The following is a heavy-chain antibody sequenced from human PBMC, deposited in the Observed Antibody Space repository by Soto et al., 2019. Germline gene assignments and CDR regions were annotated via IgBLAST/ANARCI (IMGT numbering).Heavy chain of an antibody. V-gene: IGHV3-64*01. J-gene: IGHJ4*02. D-gene: IGHD5-12*01. CDR1: GVSFSGYA. CDR3: ARGGLYTGYDPFDY. Sequence: PGGSLRLSCAASGVSFSGYALFWVRQAPGKGLEYVSGIRSNGVTTYYASSVKGRFTISRDNSKNTLYLQMGSLGTEDMAVYYCARGGLYTGYDPFDYWGQGILVTVSS. CDR2: IRSNGVTT.